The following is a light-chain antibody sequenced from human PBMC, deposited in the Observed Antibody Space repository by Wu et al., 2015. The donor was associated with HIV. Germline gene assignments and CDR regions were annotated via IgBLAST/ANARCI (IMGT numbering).Light chain of an antibody. CDR1: QFVSGTY. CDR3: QQYNNWPPLT. CDR2: GAS. V-gene: IGKV3-20*01. Sequence: EIVLTQSPDTLSLSPGDRAALSCRASQFVSGTYLAWYQHKPGQAPRLLIYGASSRATGIPDRFSGSGSGTDFTLTISRLEPEDFAVYYCQQYNNWPPLTFGGGTKVEIK. J-gene: IGKJ4*01.